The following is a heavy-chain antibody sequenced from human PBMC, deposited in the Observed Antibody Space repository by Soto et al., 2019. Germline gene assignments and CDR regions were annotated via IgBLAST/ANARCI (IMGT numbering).Heavy chain of an antibody. CDR1: GGFVSSGSYY. CDR2: MSYSGRT. V-gene: IGHV4-34*01. CDR3: ARVERETATTVVDAFDI. D-gene: IGHD1-1*01. Sequence: QVQLQQWGAGLLKPSETLSLTCAVYGGFVSSGSYYWSWIRQPPGKGLEWIREMSYSGRTHFNPSLNSRVTISVDTSKNQFSLKMSSVTAADTALYYCARVERETATTVVDAFDIWGQGTMVTVSS. J-gene: IGHJ3*02.